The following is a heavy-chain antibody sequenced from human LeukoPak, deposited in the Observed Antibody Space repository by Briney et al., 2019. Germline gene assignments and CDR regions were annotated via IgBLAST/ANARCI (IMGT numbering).Heavy chain of an antibody. CDR3: ARLSGYDSFGWFAP. D-gene: IGHD5-12*01. Sequence: PGGSLRLSCAASGFTFSDYYMSWIRQAPGKGLEWVSYISSSGSTIYYADSVKGRFTISRDNDKTSLYLKMNSLRDEATAVYYCARLSGYDSFGWFAPWGQGTLVTVSS. J-gene: IGHJ5*02. CDR1: GFTFSDYY. V-gene: IGHV3-11*01. CDR2: ISSSGSTI.